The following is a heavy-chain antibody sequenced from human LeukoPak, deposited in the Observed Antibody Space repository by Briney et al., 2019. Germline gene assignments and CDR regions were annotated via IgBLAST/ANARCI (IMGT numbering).Heavy chain of an antibody. D-gene: IGHD6-19*01. V-gene: IGHV3-66*01. CDR1: GFTVSSSS. CDR3: ARGQEQFSSPWQWGPRRKNFYYYGMDV. J-gene: IGHJ6*02. Sequence: PGGSLILSCAASGFTVSSSSMNWVRLGPGKGLEWVSVISSDGNTYYADSVKGRFTISRDNSRNTLSLEMHGLRADDTAVYYCARGQEQFSSPWQWGPRRKNFYYYGMDVWGQGTTVTVSS. CDR2: ISSDGNT.